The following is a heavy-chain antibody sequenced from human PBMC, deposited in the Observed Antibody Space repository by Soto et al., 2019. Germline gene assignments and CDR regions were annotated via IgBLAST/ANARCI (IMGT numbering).Heavy chain of an antibody. D-gene: IGHD3-3*01. Sequence: GASVKVSCKASGYTFTSYGISWVRQAPGQGLEWMGWISAYNGNTNYAQKLQGRVTMTTDTSTSTAYMELRSLRSDDTAVYYCVSEGGARITIFGGYYYMDVWGKGTTVTVSS. V-gene: IGHV1-18*01. CDR1: GYTFTSYG. J-gene: IGHJ6*03. CDR3: VSEGGARITIFGGYYYMDV. CDR2: ISAYNGNT.